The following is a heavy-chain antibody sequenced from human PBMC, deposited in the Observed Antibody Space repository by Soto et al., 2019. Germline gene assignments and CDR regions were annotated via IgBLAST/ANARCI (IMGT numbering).Heavy chain of an antibody. D-gene: IGHD3-3*01. V-gene: IGHV1-8*01. Sequence: GASVKVSCKASGYTFTSYDINWVRQATGQGLEWMGWMNPNSGNTGYAQKSQGRVTMTRNTSISTAYMELSSLRSEDTAVYYCARGDIYDFWSGYYTLYYYYYYGMDVWGQGTTVTVSS. J-gene: IGHJ6*02. CDR1: GYTFTSYD. CDR3: ARGDIYDFWSGYYTLYYYYYYGMDV. CDR2: MNPNSGNT.